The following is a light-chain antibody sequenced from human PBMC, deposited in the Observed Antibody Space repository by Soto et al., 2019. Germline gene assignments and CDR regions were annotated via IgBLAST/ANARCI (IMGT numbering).Light chain of an antibody. CDR3: SSYTSSSTLV. Sequence: QSALTQPASVSGSPGQSITISCTGTSSDVGGYNYVSWYQQHPGKAPKLMIYEVSNRPSGVSNRFSGSKSGNTASLTISGLQAEDEADYYCSSYTSSSTLVFGTGTQPTVL. CDR2: EVS. CDR1: SSDVGGYNY. J-gene: IGLJ7*01. V-gene: IGLV2-14*01.